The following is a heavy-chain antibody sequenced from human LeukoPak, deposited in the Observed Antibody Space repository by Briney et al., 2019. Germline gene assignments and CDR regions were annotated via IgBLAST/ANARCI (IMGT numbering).Heavy chain of an antibody. D-gene: IGHD3-22*01. CDR2: INPNSGGT. J-gene: IGHJ3*02. CDR1: GYTFTGYY. Sequence: GASVKVSCKASGYTFTGYYMHWVRQAPGQGLEWMGCINPNSGGTNYAQKFQGRVTMTRDTSISTAYMELSRLRSDDTAVYYCAREANDSSGYYPKHDAFDIWGQGTMVTVSS. CDR3: AREANDSSGYYPKHDAFDI. V-gene: IGHV1-2*02.